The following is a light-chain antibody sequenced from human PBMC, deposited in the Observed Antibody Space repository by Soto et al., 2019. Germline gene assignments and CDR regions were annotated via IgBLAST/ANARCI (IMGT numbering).Light chain of an antibody. J-gene: IGKJ5*01. V-gene: IGKV3-15*01. CDR3: QQYSSSPS. CDR1: QSVSTN. CDR2: GAS. Sequence: EIVTTQSPTTLSVSPGERATLSCRASQSVSTNLAWYQQKPGQVPSLLTYGASTRASGIPARFSGSGSGTEFTLTIGSLQSEDFAVYYCQQYSSSPSFGQGTRLEIK.